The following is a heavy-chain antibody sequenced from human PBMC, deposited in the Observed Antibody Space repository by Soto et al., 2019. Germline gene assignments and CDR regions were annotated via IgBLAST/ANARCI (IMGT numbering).Heavy chain of an antibody. J-gene: IGHJ6*02. V-gene: IGHV4-59*01. CDR3: ASHEAVPKLQNGMGV. CDR2: IYYAGNT. Sequence: SETVPITCTVSGGTIIRYFWSCIRLPPGRGLDWIGFIYYAGNTFYTPSLNNRVTISVDTTKTRFSLELSSVTAADTAVYDCASHEAVPKLQNGMGVWCQGTTVT. CDR1: GGTIIRYF. D-gene: IGHD4-17*01.